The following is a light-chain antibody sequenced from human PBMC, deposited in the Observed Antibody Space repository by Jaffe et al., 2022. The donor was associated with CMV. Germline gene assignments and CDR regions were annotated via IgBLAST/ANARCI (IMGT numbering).Light chain of an antibody. J-gene: IGLJ2*01. CDR3: SSYAGSHNLL. V-gene: IGLV2-8*01. CDR1: SSDVGGYDY. CDR2: QVS. Sequence: QSALTQPPSASGSPGQSVTITCTGTSSDVGGYDYVSWYQQHPGKAPKLMIYQVSKRPSRVPDRFSGSKSGNTASLTVSGLQAEDEADYYCSSYAGSHNLLFGGGTKLTVL.